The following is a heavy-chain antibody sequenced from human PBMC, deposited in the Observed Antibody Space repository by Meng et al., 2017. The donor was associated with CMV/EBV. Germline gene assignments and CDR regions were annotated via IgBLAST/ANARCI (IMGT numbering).Heavy chain of an antibody. CDR1: GGSISSSSYY. CDR3: ARLDGDGGQDY. CDR2: IYYSGST. D-gene: IGHD5-24*01. V-gene: IGHV4-39*01. J-gene: IGHJ4*02. Sequence: GSLRLSCTVSGGSISSSSYYWGWIRQPPVKGLEWIGSIYYSGSTYYNPSLKSRVTISVDTSKNQFSLKLSSVTAADTAVYYCARLDGDGGQDYWGQGTLVTVSS.